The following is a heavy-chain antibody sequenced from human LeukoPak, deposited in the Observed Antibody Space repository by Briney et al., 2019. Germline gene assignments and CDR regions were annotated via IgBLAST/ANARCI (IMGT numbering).Heavy chain of an antibody. Sequence: SETLSLTCTVSGGSISSSSYYWGWIRQPPGKGLEWIGSIYYSGSTYYNPSLKSRVTISVDTSKNRFSLKLSSVTAADMAVYYCARHLYSSGWYREQDWFDPWGQGTLVTVSS. CDR2: IYYSGST. CDR3: ARHLYSSGWYREQDWFDP. J-gene: IGHJ5*02. V-gene: IGHV4-39*01. CDR1: GGSISSSSYY. D-gene: IGHD6-19*01.